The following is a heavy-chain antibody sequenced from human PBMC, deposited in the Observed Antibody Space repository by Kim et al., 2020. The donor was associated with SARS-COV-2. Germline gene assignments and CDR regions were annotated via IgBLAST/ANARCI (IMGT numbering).Heavy chain of an antibody. V-gene: IGHV3-66*01. Sequence: DSVKGRFTISRDNTKNKLYRQMNSLRDEDTAVYYCAREWADYGSGSYLDYWGQGTLVTVSS. CDR3: AREWADYGSGSYLDY. D-gene: IGHD3-10*01. J-gene: IGHJ4*02.